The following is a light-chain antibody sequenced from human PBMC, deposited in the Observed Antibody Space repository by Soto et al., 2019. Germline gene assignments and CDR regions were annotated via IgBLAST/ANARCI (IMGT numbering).Light chain of an antibody. CDR3: QQLSNWPPIT. CDR2: GAS. J-gene: IGKJ5*01. V-gene: IGKV3D-20*02. CDR1: ESVRSSY. Sequence: EIVLTQSARSLSLSQEERATLSCRASESVRSSYLACYQQKPGQAPRLLIYGASSRATGIPDRFSGSGSGTDFTLTISSLEAEDFAVYYCQQLSNWPPITFGQGTRLEIK.